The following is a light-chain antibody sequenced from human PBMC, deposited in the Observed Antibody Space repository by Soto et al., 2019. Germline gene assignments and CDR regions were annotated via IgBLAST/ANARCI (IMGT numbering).Light chain of an antibody. CDR2: GAS. CDR1: QSVSSNY. V-gene: IGKV3-20*01. J-gene: IGKJ1*01. CDR3: QQYGSSGRT. Sequence: IVLTPSPGTLSLAPGERATLSCRTSQSVSSNYLAWYQQKPGQAPRLLIYGASSRATGIPDRFSGSGSGTDFTLTTSRLEPEDFAVYYCQQYGSSGRTFGQGTKVDIK.